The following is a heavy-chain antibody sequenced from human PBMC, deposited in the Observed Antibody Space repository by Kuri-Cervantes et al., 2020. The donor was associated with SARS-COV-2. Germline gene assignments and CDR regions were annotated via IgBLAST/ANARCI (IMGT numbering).Heavy chain of an antibody. CDR1: GFTFSSYA. CDR2: ISYDGSNK. Sequence: GGSLRLSCAASGFTFSSYAMRWVRQAPGKGLEWVAVISYDGSNKYYADSVKGRFTISRDNSKNTLYLQMNSLRAEDTAVYYCAKDPGASGWYGLDYWGQGTLVTVSS. D-gene: IGHD6-13*01. CDR3: AKDPGASGWYGLDY. J-gene: IGHJ4*02. V-gene: IGHV3-30*04.